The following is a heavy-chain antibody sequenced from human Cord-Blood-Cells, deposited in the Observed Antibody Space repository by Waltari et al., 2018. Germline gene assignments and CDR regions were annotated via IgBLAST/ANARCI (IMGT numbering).Heavy chain of an antibody. D-gene: IGHD1-26*01. Sequence: QVQLVQSGAEVKKPGYSLKVSCKAAGGTFSSSALILVRQAPGQGLAWVGGIIPIFGTANYAQKFKGRVTMTADESTSTAYMELSSLRSEDTAVYYCATYSGSYYVIYWGQGTLVTVAS. J-gene: IGHJ4*02. CDR1: GGTFSSSA. CDR3: ATYSGSYYVIY. CDR2: IIPIFGTA. V-gene: IGHV1-69*01.